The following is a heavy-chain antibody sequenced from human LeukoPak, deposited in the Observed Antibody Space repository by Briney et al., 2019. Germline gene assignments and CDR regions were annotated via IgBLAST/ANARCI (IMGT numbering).Heavy chain of an antibody. Sequence: SETLSLTCAVYGGSFSGYYWSWLRQPPGKGLEWIGEINHSGSTNYNPSLKSRVTISVDTSKNQFSLKLSSVTAADTAVYYCARGDLKSDWFDPWGQGTLVIVST. CDR2: INHSGST. J-gene: IGHJ5*02. CDR3: ARGDLKSDWFDP. V-gene: IGHV4-34*01. CDR1: GGSFSGYY. D-gene: IGHD3-3*01.